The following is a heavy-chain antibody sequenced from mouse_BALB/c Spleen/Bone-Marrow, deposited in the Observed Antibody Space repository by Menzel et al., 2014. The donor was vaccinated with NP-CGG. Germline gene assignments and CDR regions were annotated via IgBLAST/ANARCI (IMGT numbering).Heavy chain of an antibody. CDR3: TRSNYGYWFFDV. V-gene: IGHV1S81*02. CDR1: GYTFTSYY. Sequence: VQLQESGAELVKPGASVKLSCKASGYTFTSYYMYWVKQRPGQGLEWIGEINPSNGGTNFNEKFKSKATLTVDKSSNTACVQLSSLTSEDSAVYHCTRSNYGYWFFDVWGAGTTVTVSS. J-gene: IGHJ1*01. CDR2: INPSNGGT. D-gene: IGHD1-1*01.